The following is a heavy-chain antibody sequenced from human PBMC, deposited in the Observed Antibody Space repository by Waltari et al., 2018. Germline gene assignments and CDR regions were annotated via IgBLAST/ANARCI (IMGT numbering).Heavy chain of an antibody. CDR2: ISYDGRNK. Sequence: QVQLVESGGGVVQPGRSLRLSCAASGFTFSSYGMHWVRQAPGKGLEGVAVISYDGRNKYYADAGKGRFTISRDNSKNTLYLQMNSLRAEDTAVYYCAKEGLLRYFDWSDAFDIWGQGTMVTVSS. CDR3: AKEGLLRYFDWSDAFDI. D-gene: IGHD3-9*01. J-gene: IGHJ3*02. V-gene: IGHV3-30*18. CDR1: GFTFSSYG.